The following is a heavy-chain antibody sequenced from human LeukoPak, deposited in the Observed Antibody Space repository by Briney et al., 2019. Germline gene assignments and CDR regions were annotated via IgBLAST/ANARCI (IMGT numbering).Heavy chain of an antibody. J-gene: IGHJ4*02. CDR2: IWSDGGNE. Sequence: GGSLRLSCAASGFTFSSFGMHWVRQAPGKGLEWVAMIWSDGGNEYYADSVKGRFTISRDNSKNTLYLQINSLRAEDTAVYYCARDRDFWSGYLDYWGQGTLVTVPS. V-gene: IGHV3-33*01. CDR1: GFTFSSFG. D-gene: IGHD3-3*01. CDR3: ARDRDFWSGYLDY.